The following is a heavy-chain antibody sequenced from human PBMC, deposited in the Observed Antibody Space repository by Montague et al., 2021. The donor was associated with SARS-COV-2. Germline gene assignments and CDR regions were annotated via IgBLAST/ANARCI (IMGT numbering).Heavy chain of an antibody. CDR3: ARDQGYNWNYYYYYGMDV. CDR1: GGSFSGYY. D-gene: IGHD1-20*01. Sequence: SETLSLTCAVYGGSFSGYYWSWIRQPPGKGLEWIGEISHSGSTNYNPSLKSRVTMSVDTSKNQFSLKLSSVTAADTAGYYCARDQGYNWNYYYYYGMDVWGQGTTVTVSS. V-gene: IGHV4-34*01. J-gene: IGHJ6*02. CDR2: ISHSGST.